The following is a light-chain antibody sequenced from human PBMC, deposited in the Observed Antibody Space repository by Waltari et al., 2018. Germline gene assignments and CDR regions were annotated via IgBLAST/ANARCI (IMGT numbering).Light chain of an antibody. J-gene: IGKJ4*01. CDR1: QSISNW. CDR2: KAS. CDR3: QQYNSYSLLT. Sequence: IQMSQCRSTLPAPVVDGFNTPCRASQSISNWLAWYQQKPGKAPKLLFYKASTLESAVPSRFSCSGAGTEFTLTISSLQPDDFATDYCQQYNSYSLLTFGGGTKVEIK. V-gene: IGKV1-5*03.